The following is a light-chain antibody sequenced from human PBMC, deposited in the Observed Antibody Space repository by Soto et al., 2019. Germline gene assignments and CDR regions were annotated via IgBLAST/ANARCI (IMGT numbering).Light chain of an antibody. CDR3: QQYYSTPET. V-gene: IGKV4-1*01. CDR2: WAS. Sequence: DIVMTQSPDSLAVSLGERATINCKSSQSVLYSSNNKNYLAWYQQKPGQPPKLLIYWASTRESGDPDRFSGSGSGTDFTLTISSLQAEDVAVYYCQQYYSTPETFGQGTKVKIK. J-gene: IGKJ1*01. CDR1: QSVLYSSNNKNY.